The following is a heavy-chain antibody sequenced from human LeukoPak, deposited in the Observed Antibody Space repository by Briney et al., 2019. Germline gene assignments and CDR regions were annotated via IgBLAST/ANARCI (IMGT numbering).Heavy chain of an antibody. CDR1: GFIFSSCT. J-gene: IGHJ4*02. D-gene: IGHD2-21*01. V-gene: IGHV3-23*01. CDR2: VGGSASGT. CDR3: AKGGDGRYYSRADY. Sequence: GSLRLSCAASGFIFSSCTMSWVRQAPGKGLEWVSTVGGSASGTFYADSVKGRFTISRDNSKNILYLQMTSLRAEDTAVYYCAKGGDGRYYSRADYWGQGTLVTVSS.